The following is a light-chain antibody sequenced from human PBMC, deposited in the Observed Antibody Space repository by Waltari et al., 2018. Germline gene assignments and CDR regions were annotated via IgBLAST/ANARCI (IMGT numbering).Light chain of an antibody. CDR2: LGS. CDR3: MQAVQTRT. J-gene: IGKJ5*01. Sequence: DIVMTQSPLSLPVTPGEPASISCRSSQSLLHSNGYNYLDWYLQKPGQSPQLLIYLGSNWASGVPDRFSGSGSGTDFTLKISRVEAEDVGVYYCMQAVQTRTFGQGTRLEIK. CDR1: QSLLHSNGYNY. V-gene: IGKV2-28*01.